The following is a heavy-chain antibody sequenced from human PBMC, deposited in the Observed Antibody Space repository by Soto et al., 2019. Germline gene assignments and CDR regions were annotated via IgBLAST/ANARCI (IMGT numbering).Heavy chain of an antibody. CDR3: TDSSGDEYFQH. D-gene: IGHD6-19*01. J-gene: IGHJ1*01. CDR2: IWYDGSNK. Sequence: GGSLRLSCAASGFTFSSYGMHWVRQAPGKGLEWVAVIWYDGSNKYYADSVKGRSTISRDNSKNTLYLQMNSLRAEDTAVYYCTDSSGDEYFQHWGQGTLVTVSS. V-gene: IGHV3-33*01. CDR1: GFTFSSYG.